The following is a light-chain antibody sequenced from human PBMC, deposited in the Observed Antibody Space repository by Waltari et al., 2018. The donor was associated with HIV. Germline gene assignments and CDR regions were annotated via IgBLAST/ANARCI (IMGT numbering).Light chain of an antibody. CDR2: DNS. CDR1: NIGVRS. J-gene: IGLJ2*01. CDR3: QVWDNIGDRVV. Sequence: SYELTQPPSMSVAAGQAARFTCGGHNIGVRSVQWYQKRPGQAPVLVVYDNSDRHPGTPDRFSGSNSRNTATLTISRVEAGDEAEYYCQVWDNIGDRVVFGGGTKLTVL. V-gene: IGLV3-21*02.